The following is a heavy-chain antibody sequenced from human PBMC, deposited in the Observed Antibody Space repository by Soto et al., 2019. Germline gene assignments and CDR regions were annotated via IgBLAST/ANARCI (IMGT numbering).Heavy chain of an antibody. CDR1: GGSISSGGYS. CDR3: ARGTTDNWFDP. Sequence: LSLTFAVSGGSISSGGYSWSWIRQPPGKGLEWIGYIYHSGSTYYNPSLKSRVTISVDRSKNQFSLKLSSVTAADTAVYYCARGTTDNWFDPWGQGTLVTVSS. V-gene: IGHV4-30-2*01. J-gene: IGHJ5*02. CDR2: IYHSGST. D-gene: IGHD1-7*01.